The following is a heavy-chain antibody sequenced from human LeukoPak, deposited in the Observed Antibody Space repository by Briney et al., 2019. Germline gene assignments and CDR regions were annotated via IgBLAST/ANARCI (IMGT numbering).Heavy chain of an antibody. CDR2: ISAYNGNT. D-gene: IGHD3-3*01. CDR3: ARVVAKAYYDFWSGYYTPGAGMVV. V-gene: IGHV1-18*01. CDR1: GYTFTSYG. J-gene: IGHJ6*02. Sequence: ASVKVSCKASGYTFTSYGISWVRQAPGQGLEWMGWISAYNGNTNYAQKLQGRVTMTTDTSTSTAYMELRSLRSDDTAVYYCARVVAKAYYDFWSGYYTPGAGMVVWGQGTTVTVSS.